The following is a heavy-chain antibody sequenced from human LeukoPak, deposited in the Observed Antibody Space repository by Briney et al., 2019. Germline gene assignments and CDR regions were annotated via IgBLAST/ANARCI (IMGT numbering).Heavy chain of an antibody. CDR2: IKSKTDGGTT. CDR1: GFTFSNAW. CDR3: TRDQTPYY. Sequence: RGSLRLSCAASGFTFSNAWMSWVRQAPGKGLEWVGRIKSKTDGGTTDYAAPVKGRFTISRDDSKGIAYLQMNSLKTEDTAVYYCTRDQTPYYWGQGTLVTVSS. J-gene: IGHJ4*02. V-gene: IGHV3-15*01.